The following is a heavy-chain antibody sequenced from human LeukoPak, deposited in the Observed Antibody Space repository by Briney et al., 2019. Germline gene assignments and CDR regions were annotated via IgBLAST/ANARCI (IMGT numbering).Heavy chain of an antibody. CDR2: IYYSGST. D-gene: IGHD1-26*01. CDR1: GGSISSYY. CDR3: AIPQGAYDAFDI. V-gene: IGHV4-59*08. J-gene: IGHJ3*02. Sequence: PSETLSLTCTVSGGSISSYYWSWIRQPPGKGLEWIRYIYYSGSTNYNPSLKSRVTISVDTSKNQFSLKLSSVTAADTAVYYCAIPQGAYDAFDIWGQGTMVTVSS.